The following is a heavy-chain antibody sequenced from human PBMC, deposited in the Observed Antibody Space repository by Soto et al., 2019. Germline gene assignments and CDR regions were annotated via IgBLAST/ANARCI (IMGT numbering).Heavy chain of an antibody. D-gene: IGHD6-6*01. J-gene: IGHJ6*02. CDR1: GGSISSGDYY. Sequence: QVQLQESGPGLVKPSQTLSLTCTVSGGSISSGDYYWSWIRQPPGKGLEWIGYIYYSGSTYYNPSLKSRVTISVDTSKNQFSLKLSSVTAADTAVYYCARDSGDSSSSLYHYYGMDVWGQGTTVTVSS. CDR2: IYYSGST. CDR3: ARDSGDSSSSLYHYYGMDV. V-gene: IGHV4-30-4*01.